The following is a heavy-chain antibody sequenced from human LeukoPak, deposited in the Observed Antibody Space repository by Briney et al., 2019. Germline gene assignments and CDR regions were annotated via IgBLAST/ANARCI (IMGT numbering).Heavy chain of an antibody. CDR1: GFTISHVW. V-gene: IGHV3-15*01. CDR3: TSTLGY. D-gene: IGHD3-22*01. Sequence: GGSLRLSCAASGFTISHVWMTWVRQAPGQGLEWVDRIRETTDGGTTDYAAPVKGRFTISRDDSKNTLYLQMNSLKTEDTAVYYCTSTLGYWGQGTLVTVSS. J-gene: IGHJ4*02. CDR2: IRETTDGGTT.